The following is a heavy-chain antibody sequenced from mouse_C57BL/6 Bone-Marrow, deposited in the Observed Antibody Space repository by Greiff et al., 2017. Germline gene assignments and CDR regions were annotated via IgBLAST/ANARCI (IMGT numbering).Heavy chain of an antibody. Sequence: VMLVESGEGLVKPGGSLKLSCAASGFTFSSYAMSWVRQTPEKRLEWVAYISSGGDYIYYADTVKGRFTISRDNARNTLYLQMSSLKSEDTAMYYCTRVYYYGSSYYFDYWGQGTTLTVSS. J-gene: IGHJ2*01. V-gene: IGHV5S21*01. CDR1: GFTFSSYA. CDR3: TRVYYYGSSYYFDY. D-gene: IGHD1-1*01. CDR2: ISSGGDYI.